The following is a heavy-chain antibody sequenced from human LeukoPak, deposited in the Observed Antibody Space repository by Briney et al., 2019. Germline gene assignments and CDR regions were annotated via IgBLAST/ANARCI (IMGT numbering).Heavy chain of an antibody. CDR3: ARARITMVRGVIAGWFDP. CDR2: ISAYNGNT. J-gene: IGHJ5*02. CDR1: GYTFTSYG. D-gene: IGHD3-10*01. V-gene: IGHV1-18*01. Sequence: GASVKVSCKASGYTFTSYGISWVRQAPGQGLEWMGWISAYNGNTNYAQKLQGRVTMTTDTSTSTAYMELRSLRSDDTAVYYCARARITMVRGVIAGWFDPWGQGTLVTVSS.